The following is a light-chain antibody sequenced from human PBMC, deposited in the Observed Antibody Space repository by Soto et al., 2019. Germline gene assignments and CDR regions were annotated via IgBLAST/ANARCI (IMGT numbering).Light chain of an antibody. V-gene: IGLV7-43*01. CDR2: STY. Sequence: QAVVTQEPSLTVSPGGTVTLTCASSTGAVTSDYYPNWLQQKPGQAPRSLIHSTYARHFWTPARVSGSLLGGKAALTVSDVQPEDEADYYCLLYHGAAQVFGGGTKVTVL. J-gene: IGLJ3*02. CDR1: TGAVTSDYY. CDR3: LLYHGAAQV.